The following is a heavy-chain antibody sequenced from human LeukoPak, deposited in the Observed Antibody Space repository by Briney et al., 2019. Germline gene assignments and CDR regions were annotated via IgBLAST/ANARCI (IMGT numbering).Heavy chain of an antibody. CDR3: AKNGATSWIGGQNWFDP. CDR1: GFTFKNYA. CDR2: ISGSGESL. V-gene: IGHV3-23*01. Sequence: WGSLRLSCTASGFTFKNYAMAWVRLAPGKGLEWVSSISGSGESLYYADSVRDWFTMSRDNSKNTLYLNMNSLRVEDTAIYSCAKNGATSWIGGQNWFDPWGQGTLVTVSS. J-gene: IGHJ5*02. D-gene: IGHD4/OR15-4a*01.